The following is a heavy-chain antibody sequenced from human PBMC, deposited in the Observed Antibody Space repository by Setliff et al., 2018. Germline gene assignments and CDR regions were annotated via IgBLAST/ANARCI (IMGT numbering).Heavy chain of an antibody. CDR3: ARSRSNFWSGYFNWFDP. J-gene: IGHJ5*02. V-gene: IGHV1-3*01. D-gene: IGHD3-3*01. Sequence: ASVKVSCKASGYTFTGYYMHWVRQAPGQRLEWMGWINAGNGNTKYSQKFQGRVTITRDTSASTAYMELSSLKASDTAMYYCARSRSNFWSGYFNWFDPWGQGTLVTVSS. CDR1: GYTFTGYY. CDR2: INAGNGNT.